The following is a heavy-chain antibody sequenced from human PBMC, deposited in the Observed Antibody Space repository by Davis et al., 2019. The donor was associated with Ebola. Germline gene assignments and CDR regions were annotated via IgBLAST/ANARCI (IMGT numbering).Heavy chain of an antibody. CDR3: ARGYGDYGAPYYYYGLDV. Sequence: ASVKVSCKASGYIFTGYGISWVRQAPGQGLEWMGWISAYSGNTNYAQKFQGRVSMTTDTLTSTAYMELRSLRSDDTAMYYCARGYGDYGAPYYYYGLDVWGQGTMVTVSS. D-gene: IGHD3-16*01. V-gene: IGHV1-18*01. CDR1: GYIFTGYG. J-gene: IGHJ6*02. CDR2: ISAYSGNT.